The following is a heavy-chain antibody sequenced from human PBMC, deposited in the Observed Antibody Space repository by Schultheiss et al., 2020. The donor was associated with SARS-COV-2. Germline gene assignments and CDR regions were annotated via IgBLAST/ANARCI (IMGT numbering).Heavy chain of an antibody. CDR1: GYTFTSYG. CDR2: ISAYNGNT. Sequence: ASVKVSCKASGYTFTSYGISWARQAPGQGLEWMGWISAYNGNTNYAQKLQGRVTMTTDTSTSTAYMELRSLRSDDTAVYYCARELYSSSWYNYYGMDVWGQGTTVTVSS. CDR3: ARELYSSSWYNYYGMDV. V-gene: IGHV1-18*01. J-gene: IGHJ6*02. D-gene: IGHD6-13*01.